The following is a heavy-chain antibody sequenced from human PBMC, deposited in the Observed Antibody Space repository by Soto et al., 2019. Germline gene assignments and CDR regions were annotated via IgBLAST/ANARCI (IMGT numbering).Heavy chain of an antibody. CDR3: ARTVCSSASCYGYYYYGLDV. CDR2: IYYSGST. CDR1: VDSISSTNNY. J-gene: IGHJ6*02. D-gene: IGHD2-2*01. Sequence: PSETLSLTGTVSVDSISSTNNYWSWIRQHPGKGLEWIGYIYYSGSTYYNPSLKSRPAISVDTSKNQFSLKLSSVTAADTAVYYCARTVCSSASCYGYYYYGLDVWGQGTTVTVSS. V-gene: IGHV4-31*03.